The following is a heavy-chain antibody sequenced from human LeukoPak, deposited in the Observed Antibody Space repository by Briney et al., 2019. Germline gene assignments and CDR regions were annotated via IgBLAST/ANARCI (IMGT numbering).Heavy chain of an antibody. CDR3: ASQGSGSYRVLYYYYYGMDV. Sequence: SETLSLTCTVSGGSISSYYWSWIRQPPGKGLEWIGYIYYSGSTNYNPSLKSRVTISVDTSKNQFSLKLSSVTAADTAVYYCASQGSGSYRVLYYYYYGMDVWGQGTTVTVSS. D-gene: IGHD3-10*01. CDR2: IYYSGST. V-gene: IGHV4-59*01. J-gene: IGHJ6*02. CDR1: GGSISSYY.